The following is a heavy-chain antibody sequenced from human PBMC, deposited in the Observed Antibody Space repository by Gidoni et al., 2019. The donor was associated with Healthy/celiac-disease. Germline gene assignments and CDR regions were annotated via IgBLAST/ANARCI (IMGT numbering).Heavy chain of an antibody. Sequence: QVQLAQSGAEVKKPGSSVKVSCKASGGTFSSYTISWVRQAPGQGLEWMGRIIPILGIANYAQKFQGRVTITADKSTSTAYMELSSLRSEDTAVYYCARDPFDYDSSGYHYFDYWGQGTLVTVSS. CDR1: GGTFSSYT. J-gene: IGHJ4*02. CDR3: ARDPFDYDSSGYHYFDY. D-gene: IGHD3-22*01. V-gene: IGHV1-69*08. CDR2: IIPILGIA.